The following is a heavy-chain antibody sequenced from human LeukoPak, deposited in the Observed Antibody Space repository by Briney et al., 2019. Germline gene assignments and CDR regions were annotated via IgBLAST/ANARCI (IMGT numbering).Heavy chain of an antibody. CDR1: GYTFTCYY. CDR2: INPSGGST. V-gene: IGHV1-46*01. D-gene: IGHD2/OR15-2a*01. CDR3: ARVGATFYDY. Sequence: ASVKVSCKASGYTFTCYYMHWVRQAPGQGLEWMGIINPSGGSTSYAQEFQGRVTMTRDTSTSTVYMELSSLRSEDTAVYYCARVGATFYDYWGQGTLVTVSS. J-gene: IGHJ4*02.